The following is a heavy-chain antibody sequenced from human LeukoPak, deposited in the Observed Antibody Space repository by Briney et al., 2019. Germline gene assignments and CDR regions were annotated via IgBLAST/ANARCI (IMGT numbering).Heavy chain of an antibody. CDR2: IHYSGST. Sequence: SETLSLTCAVAGYSISTGNHWGWIRQSPEKGLEWIGSIHYSGSTLYNPSLKSRVTISIDTSKNQFSLRLNSVTAADTAVYYCASLGGYQNGNFDSWGQGTLVTVSS. V-gene: IGHV4-38-2*01. J-gene: IGHJ4*02. D-gene: IGHD3-16*01. CDR3: ASLGGYQNGNFDS. CDR1: GYSISTGNH.